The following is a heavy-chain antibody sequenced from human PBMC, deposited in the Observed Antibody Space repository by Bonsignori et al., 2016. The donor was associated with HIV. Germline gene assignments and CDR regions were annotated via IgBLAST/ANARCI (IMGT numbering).Heavy chain of an antibody. Sequence: EVQVVESGGGIVRPGGSLRLSCAASGFTFTNSWMHWVRQAPGKGLVWVSHINSDGSTTTYADSVKGRFTISRDNAKNTVYLQMDSLRAEDTAVYYCTRDRSYASDIWGQGTMVTV. CDR1: GFTFTNSW. D-gene: IGHD3-16*02. CDR3: TRDRSYASDI. CDR2: INSDGSTT. J-gene: IGHJ3*02. V-gene: IGHV3-74*01.